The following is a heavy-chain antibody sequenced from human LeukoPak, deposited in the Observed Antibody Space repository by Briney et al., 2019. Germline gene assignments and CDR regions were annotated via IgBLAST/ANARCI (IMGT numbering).Heavy chain of an antibody. J-gene: IGHJ4*02. CDR3: ARGKWFGEY. D-gene: IGHD3-10*01. Sequence: PSQTLSLTCTVSGDSISSGSYYWSWIRQPAGKGLEWIGRIYGRGGSNYNPSLKSRVTISVDTSKNQFSLKLSSVTAADTAVYYCARGKWFGEYWGQGTLVTVSS. CDR2: IYGRGGS. CDR1: GDSISSGSYY. V-gene: IGHV4-61*02.